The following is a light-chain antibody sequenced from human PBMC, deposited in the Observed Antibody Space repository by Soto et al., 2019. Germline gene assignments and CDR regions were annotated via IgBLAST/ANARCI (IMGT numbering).Light chain of an antibody. CDR2: EIN. V-gene: IGLV2-8*01. J-gene: IGLJ7*01. Sequence: QSVLTQPPSASGSPGQSVTITCTGTSSDVGAFNDVSWYQQHPGKAPKLMIFEINKRPSGVPDRFSGSKSGNTASLTVSGLQAEDEADYYCSSYAGSNIYVFGGGTQLTVL. CDR1: SSDVGAFND. CDR3: SSYAGSNIYV.